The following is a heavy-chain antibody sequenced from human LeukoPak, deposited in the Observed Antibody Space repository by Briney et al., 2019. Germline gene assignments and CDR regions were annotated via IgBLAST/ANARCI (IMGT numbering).Heavy chain of an antibody. J-gene: IGHJ4*02. CDR2: INPNSGGT. CDR3: ARESATGVVAAPDFDY. Sequence: GASVKVSCKASAYTFTDYYLHWVRQAPGQGLEWMGWINPNSGGTNYAQKFQGRVTMTRDTSISTAYMELSSLRSDDTAVYYCARESATGVVAAPDFDYWGQGTLVTVSS. CDR1: AYTFTDYY. D-gene: IGHD2-15*01. V-gene: IGHV1-2*02.